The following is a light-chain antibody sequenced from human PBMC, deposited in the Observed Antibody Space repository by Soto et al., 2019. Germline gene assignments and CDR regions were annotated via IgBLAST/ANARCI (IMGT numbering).Light chain of an antibody. CDR3: QSYDSSLSGVV. V-gene: IGLV1-40*01. Sequence: QSVLTQPPSVSGAPGQRVTISCTGSSSSIGAGYDVHWYQHLPGTAPKLLIYGNNNRPSGVPDRFSGSKSGTSASLAITGLQAEDEADYYGQSYDSSLSGVVFGGGTKVTVL. J-gene: IGLJ2*01. CDR1: SSSIGAGYD. CDR2: GNN.